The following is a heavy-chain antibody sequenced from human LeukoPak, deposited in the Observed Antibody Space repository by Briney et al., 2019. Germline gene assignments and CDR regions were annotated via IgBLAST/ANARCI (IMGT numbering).Heavy chain of an antibody. CDR1: GFTFSSYS. CDR2: ISSSSSYI. D-gene: IGHD2-15*01. J-gene: IGHJ5*02. CDR3: ARGGYCSGGSCYPEGFDP. Sequence: GRSLRLSCAASGFTFSSYSMNWVRQAPGKGLEWVSSISSSSSYIYYADSVKGRFTISRDNAKNSLYLQMNSLRAEDTAVYYCARGGYCSGGSCYPEGFDPWGQGTLVTVSS. V-gene: IGHV3-21*01.